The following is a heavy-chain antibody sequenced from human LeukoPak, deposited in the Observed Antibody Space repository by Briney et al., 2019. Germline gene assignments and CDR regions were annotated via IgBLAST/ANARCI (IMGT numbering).Heavy chain of an antibody. Sequence: SETLSLTCTVSGGSISSYYWSWIRQPPGKGLEWIGYIYYSGSTNYNPSLKSRVTISVDTSKNQFSLKLSSVTAADTAVYYCARMTYDPHGVDVWGKGTTVTVSS. J-gene: IGHJ6*04. CDR3: ARMTYDPHGVDV. D-gene: IGHD5-12*01. V-gene: IGHV4-59*01. CDR1: GGSISSYY. CDR2: IYYSGST.